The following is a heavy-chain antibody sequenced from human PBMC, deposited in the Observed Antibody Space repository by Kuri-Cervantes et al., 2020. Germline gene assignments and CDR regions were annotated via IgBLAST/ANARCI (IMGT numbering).Heavy chain of an antibody. J-gene: IGHJ4*02. V-gene: IGHV3-7*01. CDR2: IKQDGSEK. CDR3: ARGTGRGLDY. D-gene: IGHD3/OR15-3a*01. Sequence: GESLKISCAASGFTFSSYWMNWVRQVSGKGLEWVANIKQDGSEKYYVDSVKGRFTISRDNAKNSLYLQMNSLRAEDTAVYYCARGTGRGLDYWGQGTRVTVSS. CDR1: GFTFSSYW.